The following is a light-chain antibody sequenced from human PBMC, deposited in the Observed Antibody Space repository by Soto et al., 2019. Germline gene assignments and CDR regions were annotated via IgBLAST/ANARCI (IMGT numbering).Light chain of an antibody. CDR1: QSVSSY. J-gene: IGKJ3*01. CDR2: ETS. Sequence: DIQMTQSPSSLTAAVGDRVTITCRASQSVSSYLNWYQQKPGKAPKVLIYETSNLQSGVPSRFSGSGSETDFTLTISSLQPEDFATYYCQQSHTLPFTFGPGTKVDIK. V-gene: IGKV1-39*01. CDR3: QQSHTLPFT.